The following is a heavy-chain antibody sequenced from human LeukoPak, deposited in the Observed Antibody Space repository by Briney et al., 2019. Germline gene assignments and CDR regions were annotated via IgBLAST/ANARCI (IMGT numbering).Heavy chain of an antibody. J-gene: IGHJ4*02. Sequence: SETLSLTCTVSGGSINSNSHYWGWIRQPPGKGLEWIGSIYNGANTQSNPSLKSRVTMSVDTSKNQYSLKLSSVTAADTAVYYCARRPEADYFDYWGQGSLVTVSS. CDR1: GGSINSNSHY. CDR3: ARRPEADYFDY. D-gene: IGHD1-14*01. CDR2: IYNGANT. V-gene: IGHV4-39*01.